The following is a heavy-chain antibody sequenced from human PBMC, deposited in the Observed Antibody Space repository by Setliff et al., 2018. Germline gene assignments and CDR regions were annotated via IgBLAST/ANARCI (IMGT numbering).Heavy chain of an antibody. CDR3: ARTLGGSSGYYSSYYYYYMDV. J-gene: IGHJ6*03. CDR2: INTNSGDT. CDR1: PYSFSGYY. Sequence: ASVKVSCKTSPYSFSGYYIHWVRQAPGQGLEWMGWINTNSGDTRYAQKFQGRVTMTRDTSISTAYMELSRLRSDDTAVYYCARTLGGSSGYYSSYYYYYMDVWGKGTTVTVSS. D-gene: IGHD3-22*01. V-gene: IGHV1-2*02.